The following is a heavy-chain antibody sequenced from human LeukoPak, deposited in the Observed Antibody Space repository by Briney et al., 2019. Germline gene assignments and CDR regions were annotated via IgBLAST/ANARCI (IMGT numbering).Heavy chain of an antibody. Sequence: SETLSLTCTVSGGSISSYYWSWIRQPPGKGLEWIWYISYSGSTNCNPSLKSRVTISIDTSKNQFPLKLRSVTAADTAIYYCARQGYDILTGYIDAFDIWGQGTMVTVSS. CDR2: ISYSGST. D-gene: IGHD3-9*01. CDR1: GGSISSYY. J-gene: IGHJ3*02. CDR3: ARQGYDILTGYIDAFDI. V-gene: IGHV4-59*08.